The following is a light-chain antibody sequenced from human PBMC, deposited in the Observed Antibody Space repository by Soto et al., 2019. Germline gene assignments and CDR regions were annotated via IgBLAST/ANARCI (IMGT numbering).Light chain of an antibody. J-gene: IGLJ2*01. CDR1: SSDVGGYNF. CDR3: SSWTSRTTQV. Sequence: QSALTQPASVSGSPGQSITISCTGTSSDVGGYNFVSWYQQHPGKAPKLMIFEVNNRPSGVSNRFSGSKSGNTASLTISGLQAEDEADYYCSSWTSRTTQVLGGGTKVTVL. CDR2: EVN. V-gene: IGLV2-14*01.